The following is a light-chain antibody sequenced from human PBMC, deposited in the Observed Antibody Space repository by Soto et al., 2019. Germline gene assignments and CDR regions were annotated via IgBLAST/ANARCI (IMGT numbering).Light chain of an antibody. CDR3: GTWDSSLTEGV. Sequence: QSVLTHPPSVSSTPGHTVTISCSGSNSNIGNNYVSWYQQLPGTAPKLLIYDNNKRPSEIPDRFSGSKSGPSATLGITGLQTGDEADYYCGTWDSSLTEGVFGTGTKVTVL. CDR1: NSNIGNNY. V-gene: IGLV1-51*01. J-gene: IGLJ1*01. CDR2: DNN.